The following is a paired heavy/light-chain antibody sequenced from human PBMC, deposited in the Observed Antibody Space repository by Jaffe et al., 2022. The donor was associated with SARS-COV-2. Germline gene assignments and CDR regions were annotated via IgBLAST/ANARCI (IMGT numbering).Light chain of an antibody. CDR3: CSYAGSYTFWV. Sequence: QSALTQPRSVSGSPGQSVTISCTGTSSDVGDYNFVSWYQHHPGKAPKLLIYDVIKRPSGVPDRFSGSKSGNTASLTISGLQAEDESDYYCCSYAGSYTFWVFGGGTKLTVL. CDR1: SSDVGDYNF. CDR2: DVI. J-gene: IGLJ3*02. V-gene: IGLV2-11*01.
Heavy chain of an antibody. J-gene: IGHJ4*02. CDR1: GGSISSGTYY. D-gene: IGHD7-27*01. Sequence: QVQLQESGPGLVKPSQTLSLTCTVSGGSISSGTYYWSWIRQPAGKGLEWIGRISTSGSTNYNPSLKSRVTVSRDTSKNQFSLKLSSVTPADTAVYFCARGGGANSLEFDYWGQGTLVTVSS. CDR3: ARGGGANSLEFDY. V-gene: IGHV4-61*02. CDR2: ISTSGST.